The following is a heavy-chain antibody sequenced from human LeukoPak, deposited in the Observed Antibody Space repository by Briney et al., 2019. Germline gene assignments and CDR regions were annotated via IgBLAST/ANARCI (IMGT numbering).Heavy chain of an antibody. J-gene: IGHJ6*03. Sequence: ASVKVSCKASGYTFTSYDINWVRQATGQGLEWIGWMNPNSGNTGYAQKFQGRVTITRNTSISTAYMELSSLRSDDTAVYYCARTGIAARRYYYYYMDVWGKGTTVTVSS. CDR3: ARTGIAARRYYYYYMDV. D-gene: IGHD6-6*01. CDR2: MNPNSGNT. CDR1: GYTFTSYD. V-gene: IGHV1-8*03.